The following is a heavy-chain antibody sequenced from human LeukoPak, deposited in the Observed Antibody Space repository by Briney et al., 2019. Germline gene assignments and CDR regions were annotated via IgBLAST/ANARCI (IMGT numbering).Heavy chain of an antibody. J-gene: IGHJ4*02. Sequence: GGSLRLSCATSGFTFSSYEMNWVRQAPGKGLEWVSYISSSGITIYYADSVKGRFTISRDNAKNSLFLQMSSLRAEDTALYYCARERAPRLYDYWGQGTLVTVSS. CDR1: GFTFSSYE. V-gene: IGHV3-48*03. CDR2: ISSSGITI. CDR3: ARERAPRLYDY. D-gene: IGHD2/OR15-2a*01.